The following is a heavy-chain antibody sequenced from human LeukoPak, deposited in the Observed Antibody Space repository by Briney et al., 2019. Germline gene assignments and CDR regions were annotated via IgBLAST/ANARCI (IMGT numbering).Heavy chain of an antibody. V-gene: IGHV3-48*04. CDR3: ARDGWNNEGAPDY. D-gene: IGHD6-19*01. J-gene: IGHJ4*02. CDR2: ISRSSSSSTI. Sequence: GGSLRLSCAASGFTFSFYSMNWVRQAPGKGLEWVSYISRSSSSSTIYYADSVKGRFTISRDNAKNSLYLQMNSLRAEDTAVYYCARDGWNNEGAPDYWGQGTLVTVSS. CDR1: GFTFSFYS.